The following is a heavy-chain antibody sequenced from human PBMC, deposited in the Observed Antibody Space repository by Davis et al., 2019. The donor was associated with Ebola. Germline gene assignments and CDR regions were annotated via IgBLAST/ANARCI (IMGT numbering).Heavy chain of an antibody. J-gene: IGHJ3*01. V-gene: IGHV3-23*01. CDR2: VTSSGGGT. D-gene: IGHD2-15*01. CDR3: AKDTPNIWFDV. Sequence: PGGSLRLSCAASGFTFSSYAMTWARQAPGKGLEWVSAVTSSGGGTYYADSVKGRFTISRDNSKNTLYLQMNSLRVEDTAVYYCAKDTPNIWFDVWGQGTMVAVSS. CDR1: GFTFSSYA.